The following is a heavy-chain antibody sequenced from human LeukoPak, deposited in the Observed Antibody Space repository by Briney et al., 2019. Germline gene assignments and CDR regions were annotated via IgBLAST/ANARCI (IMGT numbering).Heavy chain of an antibody. CDR3: AKDVLAAAGYYFDS. CDR1: GFTFSNYA. D-gene: IGHD6-13*01. Sequence: GGSLRLSCAASGFTFSNYAMSWVRQAPGKGLEWVSTISGTGANTYYAGSVKGRFTISRDNSKNTLFLQMNSLRAEDTAVYYCAKDVLAAAGYYFDSWGQGTLVTVSS. V-gene: IGHV3-23*01. CDR2: ISGTGANT. J-gene: IGHJ4*02.